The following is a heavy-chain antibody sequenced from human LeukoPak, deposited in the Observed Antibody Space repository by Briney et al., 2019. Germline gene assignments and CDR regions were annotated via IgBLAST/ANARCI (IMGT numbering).Heavy chain of an antibody. CDR3: ARDQDPGIAVAGTTSAWFDP. V-gene: IGHV1-18*01. D-gene: IGHD6-19*01. J-gene: IGHJ5*02. CDR2: ISAYNGNT. CDR1: GYTFTSYG. Sequence: ASVKVSCKASGYTFTSYGISWVRQAPGQGLGWMGWISAYNGNTNYAQKLQGRVTMTTDTSTGTAYMELRSLRSDDTAVYYCARDQDPGIAVAGTTSAWFDPWGQGTLVTVSS.